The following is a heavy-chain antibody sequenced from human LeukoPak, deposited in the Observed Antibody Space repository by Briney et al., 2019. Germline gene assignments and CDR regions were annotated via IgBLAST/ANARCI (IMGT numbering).Heavy chain of an antibody. J-gene: IGHJ6*03. Sequence: PSETLSLTCTVSGGSISSYYWSWLRQPPGKGLEWIGYIYYSGSTNYNPSLKSRVTISVDTSKNQFSLKLSSVTAADTAVYYCARVPFTPHYYYYYMDVWGKGTTVTVSS. CDR1: GGSISSYY. V-gene: IGHV4-59*01. CDR2: IYYSGST. CDR3: ARVPFTPHYYYYYMDV.